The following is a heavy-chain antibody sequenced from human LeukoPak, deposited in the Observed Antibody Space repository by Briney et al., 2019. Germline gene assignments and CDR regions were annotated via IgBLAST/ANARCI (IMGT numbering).Heavy chain of an antibody. V-gene: IGHV3-23*01. Sequence: PGGSLRLSCAASGFSFSNYAMTWVRQAPGKGLEWVSSISDSGTSTYYADSVKGRFTISRDNSKNTLFLSMNRLRADDTAVYFCAKDDYSDSSSYWDYWGQGVLVTVS. CDR3: AKDDYSDSSSYWDY. CDR1: GFSFSNYA. CDR2: ISDSGTST. D-gene: IGHD3-22*01. J-gene: IGHJ4*02.